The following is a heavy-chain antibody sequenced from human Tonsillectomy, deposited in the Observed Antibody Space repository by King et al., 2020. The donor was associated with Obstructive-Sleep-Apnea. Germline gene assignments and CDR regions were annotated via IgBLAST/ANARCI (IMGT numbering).Heavy chain of an antibody. Sequence: VQLVQSGGGLVQPGRSLRLSCAASGFTFDDYAMHWGRQAPGKGLEWVSGISCNCGSIGYGDSVKGRVTISRDNAKNSLYLQMNSLRAEDTALYYCAKDKGSGSSLGDGFDYWGQGTLVTVSS. D-gene: IGHD3-10*01. V-gene: IGHV3-9*01. CDR2: ISCNCGSI. J-gene: IGHJ4*02. CDR3: AKDKGSGSSLGDGFDY. CDR1: GFTFDDYA.